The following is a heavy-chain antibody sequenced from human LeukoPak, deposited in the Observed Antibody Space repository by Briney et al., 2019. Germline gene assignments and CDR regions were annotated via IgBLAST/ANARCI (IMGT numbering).Heavy chain of an antibody. Sequence: GGSLRLSCAASGFTLSSYGMHWVAQAPGKGLEWLAFISYDGSNKYYADSVKGRFTISRDNSKNTLHLQMNSLRGEDTAGYYCAKDYSFGSGHVHFDSWGQGTLVTVSS. V-gene: IGHV3-30*18. CDR2: ISYDGSNK. CDR1: GFTLSSYG. CDR3: AKDYSFGSGHVHFDS. J-gene: IGHJ4*02. D-gene: IGHD5-12*01.